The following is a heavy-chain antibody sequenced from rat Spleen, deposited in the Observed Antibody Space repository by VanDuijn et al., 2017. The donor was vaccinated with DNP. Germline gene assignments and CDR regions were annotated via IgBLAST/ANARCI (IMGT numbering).Heavy chain of an antibody. D-gene: IGHD1-6*01. CDR3: TTSEAYTTDA. CDR2: INYDGSRT. V-gene: IGHV5S10*01. J-gene: IGHJ4*01. CDR1: GFTFSDYN. Sequence: EVQLVESGGGLVQPGRSLKLSCAASGFTFSDYNMAWVRQAPKKGLEWVATINYDGSRTYYRDSVKGRFTISRDNAKSTLYLQMDSLRSEDTATYYCTTSEAYTTDAWGQGTSVTVSS.